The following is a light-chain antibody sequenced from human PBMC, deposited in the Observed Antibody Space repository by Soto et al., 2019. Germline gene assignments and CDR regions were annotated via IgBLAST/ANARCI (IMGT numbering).Light chain of an antibody. Sequence: DIQMTQSPSSLSASVGDRVTITCQASHDIKKYLNWYQEKPGKAPKLLIYDASNLQTGVPSRFSGSGSGTHFTSTITSLSLEEIAPYYCKRNDPPPPTFGQGTRLDIK. CDR2: DAS. CDR1: HDIKKY. CDR3: KRNDPPPPT. V-gene: IGKV1-33*01. J-gene: IGKJ5*01.